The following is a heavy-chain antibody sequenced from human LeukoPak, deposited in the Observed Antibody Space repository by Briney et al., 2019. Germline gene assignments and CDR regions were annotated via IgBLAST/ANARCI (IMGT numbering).Heavy chain of an antibody. Sequence: PGESLRLSCAASGFTVSSNYMSWDRQAPGKGLEWVSVIYSGGSTYYADSVKGRFTISRDNSKNTLYLQMNSLRAEDTAVYYCARDLALDDAFDIWGQGTMVTVSS. CDR3: ARDLALDDAFDI. V-gene: IGHV3-66*01. CDR1: GFTVSSNY. CDR2: IYSGGST. J-gene: IGHJ3*02.